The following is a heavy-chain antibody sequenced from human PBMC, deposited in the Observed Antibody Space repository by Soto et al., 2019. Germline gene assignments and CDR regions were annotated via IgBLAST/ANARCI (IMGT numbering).Heavy chain of an antibody. J-gene: IGHJ4*02. D-gene: IGHD6-6*01. V-gene: IGHV3-23*01. Sequence: PGGSLRLSCAASGFTFSSYAMSWVRPAPGKGLGWVSAISGSGGSTYYADSVKGRFTISRDNSKNTLYLQMNSRRAEDTAVYYCAKDKASRLHSSSFDYWGQGTLVTVSS. CDR3: AKDKASRLHSSSFDY. CDR1: GFTFSSYA. CDR2: ISGSGGST.